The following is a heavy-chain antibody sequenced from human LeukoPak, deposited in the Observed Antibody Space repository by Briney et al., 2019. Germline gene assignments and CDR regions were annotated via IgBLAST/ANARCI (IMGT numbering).Heavy chain of an antibody. J-gene: IGHJ1*01. Sequence: ASVKVSCKASGYTFTGYYIHWVRQAPGQGLEWMGWINPNSGDTNYAQRFQGRVTMTRDTSISTAYMELRRLTSDDTAVHYCARASYEGSASKYSKTGGKGTLVTV. CDR2: INPNSGDT. V-gene: IGHV1-2*02. CDR3: ARASYEGSASKYSKT. D-gene: IGHD3-22*01. CDR1: GYTFTGYY.